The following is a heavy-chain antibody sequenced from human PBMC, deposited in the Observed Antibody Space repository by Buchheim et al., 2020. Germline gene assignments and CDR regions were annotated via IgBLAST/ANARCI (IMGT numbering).Heavy chain of an antibody. CDR1: GFTFSSYG. CDR2: ISGTGGFT. J-gene: IGHJ3*02. V-gene: IGHV3-23*01. CDR3: AKDLPLFPGDVFDI. Sequence: EVQVLESGGGLVQPGGSLRLSCAASGFTFSSYGMSWVRQAPGKGLEWVSTISGTGGFTYYADSVKGRFTISRDISKNTLFFQMNSLRGEDTAVYYCAKDLPLFPGDVFDIWGQGT. D-gene: IGHD1-14*01.